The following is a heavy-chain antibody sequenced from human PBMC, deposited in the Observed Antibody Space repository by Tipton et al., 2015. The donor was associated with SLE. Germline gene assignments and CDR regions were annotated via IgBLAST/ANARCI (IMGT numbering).Heavy chain of an antibody. Sequence: TLSLTCAVYGGSFSGDSWSCIRQPPGKGLQWIGEINRSGSTNYNPSLKSRVTISVDTSKNQFSLKLSSVTAADTAVYYCVRDLAGIFDSWGQGTLVTVSS. CDR2: INRSGST. V-gene: IGHV4-34*01. CDR1: GGSFSGDS. CDR3: VRDLAGIFDS. J-gene: IGHJ4*02. D-gene: IGHD1-14*01.